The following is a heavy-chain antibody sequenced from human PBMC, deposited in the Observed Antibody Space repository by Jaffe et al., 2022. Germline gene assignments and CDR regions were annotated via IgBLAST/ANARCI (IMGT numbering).Heavy chain of an antibody. CDR2: IYYSGST. CDR1: GGSISSYY. D-gene: IGHD3-10*01. J-gene: IGHJ6*03. Sequence: QVQLQESGPGLVKPSETLSLTCTVSGGSISSYYWSWIRQPPGKGLEWIGYIYYSGSTNYNPSLKSRVTMSVDTSKSQFSLKLSSVTAADTAVYYCAKADRSGYYYYMDVWGKGTAVTVSS. V-gene: IGHV4-59*01. CDR3: AKADRSGYYYYMDV.